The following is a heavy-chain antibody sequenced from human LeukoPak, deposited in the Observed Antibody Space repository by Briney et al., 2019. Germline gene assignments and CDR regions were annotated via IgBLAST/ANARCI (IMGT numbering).Heavy chain of an antibody. CDR2: IYHSGST. CDR3: ARVGYSSSWFRPGQTEYFQH. Sequence: SQTLSLTCNVSGDSINSGGFYWNWIRQPPGKGLEWIGSIYHSGSTYYNPSLKSRVTISVDTSKNQFSLKLSSVTAADTAVYYCARVGYSSSWFRPGQTEYFQHWGQGTLVTVSS. CDR1: GDSINSGGFY. D-gene: IGHD6-13*01. V-gene: IGHV4-30-2*03. J-gene: IGHJ1*01.